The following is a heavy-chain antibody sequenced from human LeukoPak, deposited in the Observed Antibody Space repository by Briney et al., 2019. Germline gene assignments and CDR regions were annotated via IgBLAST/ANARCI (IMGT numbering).Heavy chain of an antibody. V-gene: IGHV4-38-2*02. CDR1: GYSISSGYY. CDR3: AREGGITMVRGVNWFDP. D-gene: IGHD3-10*01. CDR2: MYHSGST. J-gene: IGHJ5*02. Sequence: SETLSLTCTVSGYSISSGYYWGWIRQPPGKGLEWIGSMYHSGSTYYNPSLKSRVTISVDTSKNQFSLKLSSVTAADTAVYYCAREGGITMVRGVNWFDPWGQGTLVTVSS.